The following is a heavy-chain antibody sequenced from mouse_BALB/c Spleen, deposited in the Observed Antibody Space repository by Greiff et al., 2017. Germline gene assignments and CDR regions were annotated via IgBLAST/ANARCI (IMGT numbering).Heavy chain of an antibody. V-gene: IGHV5-17*02. CDR1: GFTFSSFG. D-gene: IGHD2-4*01. CDR3: ASYDDYAMDY. CDR2: ISSGSSTI. Sequence: EVKLEESGGGLVQPGGSRKLSCAASGFTFSSFGMHWVRQAPEKGLEWVAYISSGSSTIYYADTVKGRFTISRDNPKNTLFLQMTSLRSEDTAMYYCASYDDYAMDYWGQGTSVTVSA. J-gene: IGHJ4*01.